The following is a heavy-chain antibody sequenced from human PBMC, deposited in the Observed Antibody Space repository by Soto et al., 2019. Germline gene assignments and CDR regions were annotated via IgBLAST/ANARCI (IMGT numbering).Heavy chain of an antibody. V-gene: IGHV3-23*01. CDR1: GFTFSTYG. D-gene: IGHD3-10*01. J-gene: IGHJ3*02. Sequence: EEQLLESGGGLVQPGGSLRLSCAAYGFTFSTYGMSWVRQAPGKGLEWVSAISASGGSTYYADSVKGRFTISRDNSKNTLYLQMNSLRVEDTDAYYCARFREAGTYVDVLDMWGQGTMVTVSS. CDR2: ISASGGST. CDR3: ARFREAGTYVDVLDM.